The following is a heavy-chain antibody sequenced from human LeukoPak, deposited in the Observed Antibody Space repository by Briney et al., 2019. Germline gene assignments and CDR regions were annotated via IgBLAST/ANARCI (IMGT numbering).Heavy chain of an antibody. CDR3: AKTHMNNYAGSGYDDY. V-gene: IGHV3-23*01. CDR2: ISGSGSST. Sequence: GGSLRLSCAASGFTFSSYAMSWVRQAPGKGLEWVSAISGSGSSTYYADSVKGRFTISRDNSKNTLYLQMNSLRAEDTAVYYCAKTHMNNYAGSGYDDYWGQGTLVTVSS. D-gene: IGHD3-22*01. J-gene: IGHJ4*02. CDR1: GFTFSSYA.